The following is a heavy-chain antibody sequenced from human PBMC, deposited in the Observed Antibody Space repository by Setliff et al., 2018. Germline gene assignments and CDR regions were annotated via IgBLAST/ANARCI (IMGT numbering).Heavy chain of an antibody. V-gene: IGHV1-18*01. J-gene: IGHJ4*02. Sequence: GASVKVSCKASGYTFTSYGFSWVRQAPGQGLEWMGWISVYNGKTKYAQKFQGRVTMTRNTSISTAYMELSSLRSEDTAVYYCARARGLRDTAMVGFDYWGQGTLVTVSS. CDR3: ARARGLRDTAMVGFDY. CDR1: GYTFTSYG. CDR2: ISVYNGKT. D-gene: IGHD5-18*01.